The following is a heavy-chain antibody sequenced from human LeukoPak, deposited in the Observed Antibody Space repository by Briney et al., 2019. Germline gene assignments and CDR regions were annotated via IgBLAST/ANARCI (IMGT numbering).Heavy chain of an antibody. D-gene: IGHD4-17*01. CDR2: IYTSGST. J-gene: IGHJ4*02. V-gene: IGHV4-61*02. CDR1: GGSISSGSYY. Sequence: SETLSLTCTVSGGSISSGSYYWSWIRQPAGKGLEWIGRIYTSGSTNYNPSLKSRVTISLDTSKNQFSLKLSSVTAADTTVYYCANSIDFDYGDYYFDYWGQGALVTISS. CDR3: ANSIDFDYGDYYFDY.